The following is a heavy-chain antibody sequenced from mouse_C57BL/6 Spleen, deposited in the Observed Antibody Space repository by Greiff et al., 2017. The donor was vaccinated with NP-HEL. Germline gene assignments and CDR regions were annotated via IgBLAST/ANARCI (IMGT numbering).Heavy chain of an antibody. CDR1: GYTFTDYY. Sequence: EVQLQQSGPVLVKPGASVKMSCKASGYTFTDYYMNWVKQSHGKSLEWIGVINPYNGGTSYNQKFKGKATLTVDKSSSTAYMELNSLTSEDSAVYYCARLLRNEMDYWGQGTSVTVSS. J-gene: IGHJ4*01. CDR3: ARLLRNEMDY. V-gene: IGHV1-19*01. D-gene: IGHD1-1*01. CDR2: INPYNGGT.